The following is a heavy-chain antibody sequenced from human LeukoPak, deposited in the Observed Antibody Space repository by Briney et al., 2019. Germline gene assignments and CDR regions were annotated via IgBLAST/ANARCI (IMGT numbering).Heavy chain of an antibody. D-gene: IGHD5-18*01. CDR3: ARDSTAMVTAFDY. CDR1: GGSISSGSYY. J-gene: IGHJ4*02. V-gene: IGHV4-61*02. CDR2: IYTSGST. Sequence: SQTLSLTCTVSGGSISSGSYYWSWIRQPAGKGLEWIGRIYTSGSTNYSPSLKSRVTISVDTSKNQFSLKLSSVTAADTAVYYCARDSTAMVTAFDYWGQGTLVTVSS.